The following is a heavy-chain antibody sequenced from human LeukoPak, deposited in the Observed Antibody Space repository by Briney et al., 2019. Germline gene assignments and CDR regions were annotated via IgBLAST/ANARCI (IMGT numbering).Heavy chain of an antibody. CDR3: ARALSAYYGSGSYSGFDY. Sequence: GGSLRLSCAASGFTFTDYYMTWIRQAPGKGLEWVSYISSGSNYINYADSVKGRFTISRDNAKNSLYLQMNSLRAEDTAVYYCARALSAYYGSGSYSGFDYWGQGTLVTVSS. CDR2: ISSGSNYI. V-gene: IGHV3-11*05. CDR1: GFTFTDYY. J-gene: IGHJ4*02. D-gene: IGHD3-10*01.